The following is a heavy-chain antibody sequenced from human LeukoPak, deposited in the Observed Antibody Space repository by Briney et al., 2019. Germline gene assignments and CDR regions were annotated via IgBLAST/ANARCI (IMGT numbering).Heavy chain of an antibody. V-gene: IGHV5-51*01. CDR1: GYTFTTYW. CDR3: ARNYGSGNYYTPSDF. Sequence: GESLKISCKGSGYTFTTYWIAWVRQMPGKGVEWMGIIYPGDYDTRYSPSFQGQVTISADKSISTAYLQWSKLKASDTAMYYCARNYGSGNYYTPSDFWGQGTLVTVSS. J-gene: IGHJ4*02. CDR2: IYPGDYDT. D-gene: IGHD3-10*01.